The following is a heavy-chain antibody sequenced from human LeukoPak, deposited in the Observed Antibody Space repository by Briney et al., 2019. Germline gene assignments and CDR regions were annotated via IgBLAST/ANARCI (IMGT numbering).Heavy chain of an antibody. D-gene: IGHD3-22*01. Sequence: GGSLRLSCAASGFTFSSYGMHWVRQAPGKGLEWVAFIRYDGSNKYYADSVKGRFTISGDNSKNTLYLQMNSLRAEDTAVYYCAKESYYDSSGYYSYFDYWGQGTLVTVSS. CDR2: IRYDGSNK. CDR1: GFTFSSYG. V-gene: IGHV3-30*02. CDR3: AKESYYDSSGYYSYFDY. J-gene: IGHJ4*02.